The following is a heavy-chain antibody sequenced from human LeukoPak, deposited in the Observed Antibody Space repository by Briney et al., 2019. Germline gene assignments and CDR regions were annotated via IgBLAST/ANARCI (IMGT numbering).Heavy chain of an antibody. J-gene: IGHJ4*02. CDR2: ISYDGNTK. CDR3: ARDPSLRVTLDY. CDR1: GLTLRNYG. Sequence: GGSLRLSCAASGLTLRNYGMHWVRQAPGKGLEWVAMISYDGNTKYYADSVKGRFTISRDNSKNTLSLQMNSLRAEDTALYFCARDPSLRVTLDYWGQGTLVTVSS. V-gene: IGHV3-33*01. D-gene: IGHD4-4*01.